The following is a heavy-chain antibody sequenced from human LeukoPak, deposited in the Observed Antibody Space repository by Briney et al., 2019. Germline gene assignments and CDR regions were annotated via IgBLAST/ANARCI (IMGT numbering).Heavy chain of an antibody. Sequence: SVKVSCKASGGTFSSYAISWVRQAPGQGLEWMGRIIPILGIANYAQKFQGRVTFTADKSTSTAYMELSSLRSEDTAVYYCAFDGRPVGATYTVWDYWGQGALVTVSS. CDR3: AFDGRPVGATYTVWDY. CDR2: IIPILGIA. J-gene: IGHJ4*02. CDR1: GGTFSSYA. V-gene: IGHV1-69*04. D-gene: IGHD1-26*01.